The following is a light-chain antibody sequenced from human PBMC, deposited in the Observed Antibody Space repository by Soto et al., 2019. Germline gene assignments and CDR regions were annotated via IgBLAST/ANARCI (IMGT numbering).Light chain of an antibody. CDR3: PQYGTSPIT. V-gene: IGKV3-20*01. Sequence: EHVLTQSPGTLSLSPGETATLSCRASQTVSSYLTWYQQRPGQAPRLLIYGASKSATGIPDRFSGSGSGTDFTLTIIRLEPDDFVLGYCPQYGTSPITFGQGTRLEIK. CDR2: GAS. J-gene: IGKJ5*01. CDR1: QTVSSY.